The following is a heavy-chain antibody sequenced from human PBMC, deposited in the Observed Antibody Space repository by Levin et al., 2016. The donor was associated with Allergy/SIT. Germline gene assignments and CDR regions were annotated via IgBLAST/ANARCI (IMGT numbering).Heavy chain of an antibody. CDR3: ARISRGYYFDY. CDR2: IDWDDDK. V-gene: IGHV2-70*01. J-gene: IGHJ4*02. Sequence: WIRQPPGKALEWLALIDWDDDKYYSTSLKTRLTISKDTSKNQVVLTMTNMDPVDTATYYCARISRGYYFDYWGQGTLVTVSS.